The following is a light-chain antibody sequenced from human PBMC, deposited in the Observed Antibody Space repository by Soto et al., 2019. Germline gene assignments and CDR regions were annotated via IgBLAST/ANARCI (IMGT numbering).Light chain of an antibody. CDR3: QQYHSTPYT. V-gene: IGKV4-1*01. J-gene: IGKJ2*01. Sequence: DIVMTQSPDSLAVSLGERATINCKSSQSVLYSSNNKNYLTWYQQKPGQPPKLLIYWAATRESGVPDRFSGSGSGTDFTLTISSLQAEDVAIYYCQQYHSTPYTCGQGTKLEIK. CDR1: QSVLYSSNNKNY. CDR2: WAA.